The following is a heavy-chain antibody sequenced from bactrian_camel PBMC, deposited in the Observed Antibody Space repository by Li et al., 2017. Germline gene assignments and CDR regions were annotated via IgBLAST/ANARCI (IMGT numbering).Heavy chain of an antibody. CDR2: IDAAGRA. V-gene: IGHV3S53*01. CDR1: GTNNTRLC. Sequence: QLVESGGGSVQAGGSLKLSCVASGTNNTRLCMGWFRQPPGQAIDGIAAIDAAGRAAYVASVKGRFTVSKDNARNTLYLQMDNLKPEDTAMYYCAAGKRPCVLSYVDYWGQGTQVTVS. D-gene: IGHD4*01. J-gene: IGHJ4*01. CDR3: AAGKRPCVLSYVDY.